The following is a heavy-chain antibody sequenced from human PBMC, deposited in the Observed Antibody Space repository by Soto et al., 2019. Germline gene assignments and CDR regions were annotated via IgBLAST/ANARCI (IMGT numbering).Heavy chain of an antibody. CDR2: ISGSGGST. CDR1: GFTFSSYA. J-gene: IGHJ4*02. D-gene: IGHD3-22*01. Sequence: GGSLRLSCAASGFTFSSYAMSWVHQAPGKGLEWVSAISGSGGSTYYADSVKGRFTISRDNSKNTLYLQMNSLRAEDTAVYYCAIVVVITESSGFDYWGQGTLVTVSS. CDR3: AIVVVITESSGFDY. V-gene: IGHV3-23*01.